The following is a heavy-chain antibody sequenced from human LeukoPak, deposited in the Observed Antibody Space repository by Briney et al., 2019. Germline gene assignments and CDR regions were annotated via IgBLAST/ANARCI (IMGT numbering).Heavy chain of an antibody. CDR1: GFTFSSYW. CDR2: ISGSGDGT. Sequence: GGSLRLSCAASGFTFSSYWMNWVRQAPGKGLEWVSVISGSGDGTDSADSVRGRFTISRDNSKNTLYLEMSSLRVEDTAVYHCAKAASSSWPSYYYGMDVWGQGTTVTVSS. D-gene: IGHD6-13*01. V-gene: IGHV3-23*01. J-gene: IGHJ6*02. CDR3: AKAASSSWPSYYYGMDV.